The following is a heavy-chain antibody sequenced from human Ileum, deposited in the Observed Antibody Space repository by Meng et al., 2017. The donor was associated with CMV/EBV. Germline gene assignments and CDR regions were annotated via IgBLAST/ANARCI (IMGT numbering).Heavy chain of an antibody. Sequence: VELQESGPGLVKPSASLALTCTVSGGSMSSYYWSWIRQPAGKGLEWIGRIYTSGSSNYNSSLKSRVTMSVDTSKNQFSMKLNSVTAADTAVYYCAREGPTDWGRALDYWGQGTLVTVSS. D-gene: IGHD7-27*01. V-gene: IGHV4-4*07. CDR1: GGSMSSYY. CDR2: IYTSGSS. CDR3: AREGPTDWGRALDY. J-gene: IGHJ4*02.